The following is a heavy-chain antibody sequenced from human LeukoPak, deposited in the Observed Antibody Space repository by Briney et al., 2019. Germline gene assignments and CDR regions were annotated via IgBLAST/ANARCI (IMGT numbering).Heavy chain of an antibody. CDR3: ARHTGFSGSFYNEFDY. CDR2: IYYSGST. V-gene: IGHV4-34*01. Sequence: SETLSLTCAVHGGSFSGYYWSWIRQHPGKGLEWIGYIYYSGSTYYNPSLKSRVTISVDTSKNQFSLKLSSVTAADTAVYYCARHTGFSGSFYNEFDYWGQGTLVTVSS. J-gene: IGHJ4*02. CDR1: GGSFSGYY. D-gene: IGHD3-10*01.